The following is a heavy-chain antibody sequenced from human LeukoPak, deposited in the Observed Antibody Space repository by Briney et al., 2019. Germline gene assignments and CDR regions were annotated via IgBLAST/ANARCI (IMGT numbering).Heavy chain of an antibody. Sequence: SETLSLTCSVSGDSITYFYWSWIRQAAGKGLEWIGRISSSGSTDYNASLKSRVTMSVDTSKNQFSLRLSSVTAADTAVYYCARVTGYMIEDQFDYWGQGTLVTVSS. J-gene: IGHJ4*02. CDR2: ISSSGST. CDR1: GDSITYFY. CDR3: ARVTGYMIEDQFDY. D-gene: IGHD3-22*01. V-gene: IGHV4-4*07.